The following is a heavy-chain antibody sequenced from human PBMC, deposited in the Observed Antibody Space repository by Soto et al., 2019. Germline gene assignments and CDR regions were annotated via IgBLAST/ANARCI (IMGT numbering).Heavy chain of an antibody. D-gene: IGHD6-13*01. CDR1: GFIFGRYY. V-gene: IGHV3-30*09. CDR3: ARKELGPSRAAAGVGDC. CDR2: ISYDGSNK. J-gene: IGHJ4*02. Sequence: GGSLRLSCVASGFIFGRYYMRWFRQAPGKELNRVAVISYDGSNKYYANCVKSRFAISRDNSKNTRYRQMNSLKGYEKAMYNCARKELGPSRAAAGVGDCWGQGTLVTVAS.